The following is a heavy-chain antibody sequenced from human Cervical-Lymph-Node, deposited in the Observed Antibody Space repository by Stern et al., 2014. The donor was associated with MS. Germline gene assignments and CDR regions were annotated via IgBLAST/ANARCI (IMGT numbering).Heavy chain of an antibody. Sequence: VQLVESGGGVVQPGRSLRLSCAASGFTFSTYAMHWVRQAPGKGLEWVSVISYDGSNKHYAGSMKGRFTISRDNSKNTVSLQLNSPRAEDTAVYYCARNRMQLLRAHGYFDLWGRGTLVTVSS. D-gene: IGHD3-3*01. CDR3: ARNRMQLLRAHGYFDL. CDR2: ISYDGSNK. V-gene: IGHV3-30-3*01. J-gene: IGHJ2*01. CDR1: GFTFSTYA.